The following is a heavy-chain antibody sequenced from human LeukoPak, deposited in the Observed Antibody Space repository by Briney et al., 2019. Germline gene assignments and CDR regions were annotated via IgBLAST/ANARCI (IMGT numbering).Heavy chain of an antibody. CDR1: GFTFSSYS. J-gene: IGHJ4*02. CDR2: ISSSSSYI. CDR3: ARGDYYGSGTPGH. Sequence: GGSLRLSCAASGFTFSSYSMNWVRQAPGKGLEWVSSISSSSSYIYYADSVKGRFTISRDNAKNSLYLQINSLRAEDTAVYYCARGDYYGSGTPGHWGQGTLVTVSS. D-gene: IGHD3-10*01. V-gene: IGHV3-21*01.